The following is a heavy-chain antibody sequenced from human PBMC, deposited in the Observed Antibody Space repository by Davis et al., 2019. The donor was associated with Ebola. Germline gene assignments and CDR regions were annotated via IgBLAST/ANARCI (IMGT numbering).Heavy chain of an antibody. CDR3: ARENGDYDALRQYNWFDP. CDR1: GFTFSDYY. J-gene: IGHJ5*02. D-gene: IGHD4-17*01. Sequence: GESLKISCAASGFTFSDYYMSWIRQAPGKGLEWVSYISSSSSYTNYADSVKGRFTISRDNAKNSLYLQMNSLRAEDTAVYYCARENGDYDALRQYNWFDPWGQGTLVTVSS. V-gene: IGHV3-11*05. CDR2: ISSSSSYT.